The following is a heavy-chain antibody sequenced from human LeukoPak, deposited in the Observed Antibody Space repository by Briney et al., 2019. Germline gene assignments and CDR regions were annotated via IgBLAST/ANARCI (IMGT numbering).Heavy chain of an antibody. Sequence: SETLSLTCTVSGDSINSSSYYWSWIRQPPGKGLECIGYIHYTGSTNYNPSLKSRVTISVDTSKNQFSLKLSSVTAADTAIYYCARGGYYGSGNDFRFDPWGQGTLVTVSS. CDR2: IHYTGST. J-gene: IGHJ5*02. CDR1: GDSINSSSYY. V-gene: IGHV4-61*01. D-gene: IGHD3-10*01. CDR3: ARGGYYGSGNDFRFDP.